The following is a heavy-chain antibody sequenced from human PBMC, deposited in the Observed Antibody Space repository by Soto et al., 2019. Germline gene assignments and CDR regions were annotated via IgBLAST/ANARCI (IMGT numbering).Heavy chain of an antibody. CDR2: IIPIFGTA. Sequence: VASVKVSCKASGGTFSSYAISWVRQAPGQGLEWMGGIIPIFGTANYAQKFQGRVTITADESTSTAYMELSSLRSEDTAVYYCARDRYDSSGYSSFNDAFDIWGQGTMVTVSS. J-gene: IGHJ3*02. CDR3: ARDRYDSSGYSSFNDAFDI. D-gene: IGHD3-22*01. V-gene: IGHV1-69*13. CDR1: GGTFSSYA.